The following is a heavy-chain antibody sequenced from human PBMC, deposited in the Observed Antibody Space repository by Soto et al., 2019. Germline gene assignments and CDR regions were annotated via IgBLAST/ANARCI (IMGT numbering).Heavy chain of an antibody. CDR3: ARDHSGAVLRYFDWLLPYFDY. Sequence: GESLKISRKASGYTFTSYGISWVRQAPGQGLEWMGWISAYNGNTNYAQKLQGRVTMTTDTSTSTAYMELRSLRSDDTAVYYCARDHSGAVLRYFDWLLPYFDYWGQGTLVTVSS. J-gene: IGHJ4*02. V-gene: IGHV1-18*01. D-gene: IGHD3-9*01. CDR1: GYTFTSYG. CDR2: ISAYNGNT.